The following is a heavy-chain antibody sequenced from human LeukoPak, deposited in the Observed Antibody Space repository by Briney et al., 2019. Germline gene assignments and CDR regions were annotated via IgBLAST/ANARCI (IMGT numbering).Heavy chain of an antibody. CDR1: GGSISSGGYY. V-gene: IGHV4-30-2*01. D-gene: IGHD6-13*01. CDR2: IYHSGST. Sequence: PSETLSLTCTVSGGSISSGGYYWSWIRQPPGKGLEWIGYIYHSGSTYYNPSLKSRVTISVDRSKNQFSLKLSSVTAADTVVYYCARVRYSGRPSDYWGQGTLVTVSS. J-gene: IGHJ4*02. CDR3: ARVRYSGRPSDY.